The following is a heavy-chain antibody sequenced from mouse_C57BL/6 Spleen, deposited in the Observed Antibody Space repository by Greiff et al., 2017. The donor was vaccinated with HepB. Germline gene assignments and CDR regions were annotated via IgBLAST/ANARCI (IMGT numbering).Heavy chain of an antibody. D-gene: IGHD1-1*01. Sequence: EVQRVESGGDLVKPGGSLKLSCAASGFTFSSYGMSWVRQTPDKRLEWVATISSGGSYTYYPDSVKGRFTISRDNAKNTLYLRMSSLKSEDTAMYYCARHGYYGSNYAMDYWGQGTSVTVSS. CDR3: ARHGYYGSNYAMDY. CDR2: ISSGGSYT. V-gene: IGHV5-6*01. J-gene: IGHJ4*01. CDR1: GFTFSSYG.